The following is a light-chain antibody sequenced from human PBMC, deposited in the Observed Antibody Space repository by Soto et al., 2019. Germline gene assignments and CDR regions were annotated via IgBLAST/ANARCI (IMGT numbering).Light chain of an antibody. Sequence: EIVMTQSPATLSVSPGERATFSCRASQSVSSNLAWYQQKPGQAPCLLIYGASIRATGIPARFSGSGSGTEFTLTISSLQSEDFAVYYCQHYNNWPPWTFGQGTKVDVK. J-gene: IGKJ1*01. CDR1: QSVSSN. CDR2: GAS. V-gene: IGKV3-15*01. CDR3: QHYNNWPPWT.